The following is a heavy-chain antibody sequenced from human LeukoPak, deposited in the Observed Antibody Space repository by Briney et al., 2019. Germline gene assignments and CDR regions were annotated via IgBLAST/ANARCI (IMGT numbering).Heavy chain of an antibody. CDR2: ISGYSGDT. CDR1: GYTFTHYG. D-gene: IGHD1-14*01. CDR3: ARDRSYTNPPGY. J-gene: IGHJ4*02. V-gene: IGHV1-18*01. Sequence: ASVKVSCKASGYTFTHYGLSWVRQAPGHGLEWMGWISGYSGDTNYAQKFQGRVTMTIDTSTTTAYMELRSLTSDDAAVYYCARDRSYTNPPGYWGQGTLVIVSS.